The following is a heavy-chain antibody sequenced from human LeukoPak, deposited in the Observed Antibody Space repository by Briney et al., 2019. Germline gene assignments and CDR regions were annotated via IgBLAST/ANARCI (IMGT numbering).Heavy chain of an antibody. J-gene: IGHJ6*02. CDR2: IKQDGSEK. CDR3: ARDSLHYYYGMDV. CDR1: GFTFSSYW. Sequence: GGSLRLSCAASGFTFSSYWMSWVRQAPGKGLEWVANIKQDGSEKYYVDSVKGRFTISRDNAKNSLYLQMNSLRAEDTAVYYCARDSLHYYYGMDVWGQGTTVTVSS. V-gene: IGHV3-7*01.